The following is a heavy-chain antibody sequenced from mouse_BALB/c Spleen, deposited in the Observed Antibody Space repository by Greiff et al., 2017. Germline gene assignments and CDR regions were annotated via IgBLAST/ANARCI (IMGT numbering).Heavy chain of an antibody. Sequence: EVKLLESGPGLVKPSQSLSLTCSVTGYSITSGYYWNWIRQFPGNKLEWMGYISYDGSNNYNPSLKNRISITRDTSKNQFFLKLNSVTTEDTATYYCARSDYGSSLYFDYWGQGTTLTVSS. J-gene: IGHJ2*01. CDR3: ARSDYGSSLYFDY. CDR2: ISYDGSN. CDR1: GYSITSGYY. D-gene: IGHD1-1*01. V-gene: IGHV3-6*02.